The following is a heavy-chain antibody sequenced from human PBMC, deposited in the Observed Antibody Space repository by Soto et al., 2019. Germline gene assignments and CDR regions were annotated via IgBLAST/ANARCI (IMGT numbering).Heavy chain of an antibody. Sequence: SETLSLTCTVSGDSISTDYWSWIRQSPGKGLEWIGFIYYGGSTNYNPSLKSRDTLYLQMNTLKTEDTAVYYCAREQEKWQSFSYWGPGALVTVSS. CDR3: FSY. D-gene: IGHD2-21*01. CDR1: GDSISTDY. J-gene: IGHJ4*02. V-gene: IGHV4-59*01. CDR2: IYYGGST.